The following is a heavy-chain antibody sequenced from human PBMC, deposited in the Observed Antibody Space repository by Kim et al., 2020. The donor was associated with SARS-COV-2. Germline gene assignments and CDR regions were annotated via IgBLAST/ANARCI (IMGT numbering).Heavy chain of an antibody. CDR3: ARERRLRYWYFDL. CDR2: IYHSGST. V-gene: IGHV4-38-2*02. J-gene: IGHJ2*01. Sequence: SETLSLTCTVSGYSISSGYYWGWIRQPPGKGLEWIGSIYHSGSTYYNPSLKSRVTISVDTSKNQFSLKLSSVTAADTAVYYCARERRLRYWYFDLWGRGTLVTVSS. D-gene: IGHD2-15*01. CDR1: GYSISSGYY.